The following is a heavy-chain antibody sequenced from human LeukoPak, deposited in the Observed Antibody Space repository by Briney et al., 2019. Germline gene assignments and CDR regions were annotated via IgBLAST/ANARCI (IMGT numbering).Heavy chain of an antibody. CDR2: VNPGGSST. D-gene: IGHD4-11*01. CDR1: RFTFSSYW. J-gene: IGHJ4*02. CDR3: ARSNQADDY. Sequence: GGSLRLSCAAARFTFSSYWMHWVRQVPGKGLVWVSRVNPGGSSTAYADSVKGRFSISRDNARNTLYLQMNSLRDEDTAVYYCARSNQADDYWGQGTLVTVSS. V-gene: IGHV3-74*01.